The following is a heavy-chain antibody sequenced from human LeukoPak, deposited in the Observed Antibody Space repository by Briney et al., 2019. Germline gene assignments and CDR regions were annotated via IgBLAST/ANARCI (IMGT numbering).Heavy chain of an antibody. V-gene: IGHV1-69*01. J-gene: IGHJ4*02. D-gene: IGHD1-26*01. CDR3: ANSAGTSGSYAPFDY. CDR1: GGTFSSYA. Sequence: GASVKVSCKASGGTFSSYAISWVRQAPGQGLEWMGGIIPIFGTANYAQKFQGRVTITADESTSTAYMELSSLRSEDTAVYYRANSAGTSGSYAPFDYWGQGTLVTVSS. CDR2: IIPIFGTA.